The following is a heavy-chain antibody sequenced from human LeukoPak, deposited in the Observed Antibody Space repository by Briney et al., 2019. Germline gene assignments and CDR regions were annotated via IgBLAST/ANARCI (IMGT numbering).Heavy chain of an antibody. Sequence: ASVKVSCKASGYTFTNCHIHWVRQAPGQGLEWMGIINPSGGATTYAQELQGRVTMTRDTSTSTVYMELSSLRFEDTAVYYCARGLRAAPNYWGQGTLVTVSS. D-gene: IGHD2-15*01. CDR1: GYTFTNCH. CDR2: INPSGGAT. V-gene: IGHV1-46*01. J-gene: IGHJ4*02. CDR3: ARGLRAAPNY.